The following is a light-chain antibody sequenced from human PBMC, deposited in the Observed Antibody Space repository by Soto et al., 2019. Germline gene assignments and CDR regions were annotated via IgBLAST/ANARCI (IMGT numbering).Light chain of an antibody. V-gene: IGKV3-20*01. CDR2: AAS. CDR3: QQYSSSPLLT. J-gene: IGKJ4*01. CDR1: QSVSSN. Sequence: EIVVTQSPGTLSVSPGDTATLSCGTSQSVSSNLAWYQQKPGQAPRLLIYAASSRATGIPDRFSGSGSGTDFTLSISRLEPEDFAVYYCQQYSSSPLLTFGGGTKVDIK.